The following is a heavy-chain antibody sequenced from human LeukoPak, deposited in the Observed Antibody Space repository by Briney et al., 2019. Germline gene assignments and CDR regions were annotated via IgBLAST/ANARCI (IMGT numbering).Heavy chain of an antibody. CDR3: ARRDGYNSFDF. Sequence: GESLKISCKVSGYSFITYWIGWVRQMPGKGLEWMGIIYPADSDTTYSPSFQGQVTIPADNSISTAYLQWSSLKASDTAMYYCARRDGYNSFDFWGQGTLVTVSS. CDR1: GYSFITYW. CDR2: IYPADSDT. D-gene: IGHD5-24*01. J-gene: IGHJ4*01. V-gene: IGHV5-51*01.